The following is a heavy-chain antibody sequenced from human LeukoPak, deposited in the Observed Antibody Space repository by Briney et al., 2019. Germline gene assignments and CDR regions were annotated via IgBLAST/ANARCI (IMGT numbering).Heavy chain of an antibody. CDR3: ARWTGGVTAAPFYY. J-gene: IGHJ4*02. D-gene: IGHD2-2*01. V-gene: IGHV3-30*03. Sequence: GGSLRLSCAASGFTFSAYGMHGVRQAPDKGLEWVALISYDGDNKYYADSVKGRFTISRDNSKNTLYLQINSLRADVTAVYYCARWTGGVTAAPFYYGGQGTLVTVSS. CDR2: ISYDGDNK. CDR1: GFTFSAYG.